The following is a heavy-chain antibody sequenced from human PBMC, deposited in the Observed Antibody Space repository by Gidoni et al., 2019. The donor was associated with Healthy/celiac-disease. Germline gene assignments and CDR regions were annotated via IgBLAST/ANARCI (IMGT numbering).Heavy chain of an antibody. D-gene: IGHD3-3*01. J-gene: IGHJ4*02. Sequence: VQLVECGGGLVERGGSLSLPCAASGFTFSSYAMSWVRQAPGKGLELVSAISGSGGSTYSADSGKCRFTISRDNSKNTLYLQMNSLRAEDTAVYYCAKVDSYDFQPVAIWGQGTLVTVSS. CDR3: AKVDSYDFQPVAI. CDR1: GFTFSSYA. V-gene: IGHV3-23*04. CDR2: ISGSGGST.